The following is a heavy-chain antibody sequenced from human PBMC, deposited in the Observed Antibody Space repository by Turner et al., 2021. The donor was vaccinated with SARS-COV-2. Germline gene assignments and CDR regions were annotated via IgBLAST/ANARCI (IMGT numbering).Heavy chain of an antibody. CDR3: ASSLPAPGGVPGRLNY. J-gene: IGHJ4*02. CDR1: GYTFTSFY. V-gene: IGHV1-46*01. Sequence: QVQLGKSGADVEKPGASVKVSCKASGYTFTSFYMHWVRQAPGQGLEWMGIINPSGGSTNYAQKFQGRVTLTRDTSTSTVYMELSSLRSEDTAVYYCASSLPAPGGVPGRLNYWGQGALVTVSS. CDR2: INPSGGST. D-gene: IGHD2-8*02.